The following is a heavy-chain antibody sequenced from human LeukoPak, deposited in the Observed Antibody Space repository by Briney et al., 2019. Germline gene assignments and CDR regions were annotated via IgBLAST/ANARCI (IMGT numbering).Heavy chain of an antibody. Sequence: SETLSLTCTVSGYSISSGYYWGWIRRPPGKGLEWIGSIYYSGSTYYNPSLKSRVTISVDTSKNQFSLKLSSVTAADTAVYYCARDRGDGYNSFDYWGQGTLVTVSS. CDR2: IYYSGST. D-gene: IGHD5-24*01. CDR3: ARDRGDGYNSFDY. J-gene: IGHJ4*02. V-gene: IGHV4-38-2*02. CDR1: GYSISSGYY.